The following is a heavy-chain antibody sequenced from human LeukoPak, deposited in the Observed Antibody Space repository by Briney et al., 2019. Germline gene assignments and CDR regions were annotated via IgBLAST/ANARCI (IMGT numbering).Heavy chain of an antibody. V-gene: IGHV3-21*01. CDR1: GFSFSDYD. CDR2: ISGRSSHV. Sequence: PGGSLRLSCSASGFSFSDYDMSWVRQAPGKGLEWVSAISGRSSHVYYGESVKGRFTISRDNAKNSLYLQLDSLGVEDTAVYYCGRAFPPLRTSSAGDLWGQGTLVTVSS. D-gene: IGHD3-16*01. CDR3: GRAFPPLRTSSAGDL. J-gene: IGHJ1*01.